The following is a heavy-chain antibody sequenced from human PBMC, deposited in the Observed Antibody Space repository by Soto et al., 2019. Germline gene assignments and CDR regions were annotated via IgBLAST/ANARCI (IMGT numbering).Heavy chain of an antibody. V-gene: IGHV3-30*18. CDR2: ISYDGSNK. D-gene: IGHD6-13*01. Sequence: QVQLVESGGGVVQPGRSLRLSCAASGFTFSSYGMHWVRQATGKGLEWVAVISYDGSNKYYADAVKGRFTISRDNSKNTLYLQMNSLRAEDTAVYYCAKEYSPRWDIWGQGTMVTVSS. CDR3: AKEYSPRWDI. CDR1: GFTFSSYG. J-gene: IGHJ3*02.